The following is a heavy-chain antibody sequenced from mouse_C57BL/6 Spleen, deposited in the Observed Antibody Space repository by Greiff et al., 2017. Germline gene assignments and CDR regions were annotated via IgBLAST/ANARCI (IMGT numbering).Heavy chain of an antibody. CDR2: INPNYGTT. V-gene: IGHV1-39*01. D-gene: IGHD1-1*01. CDR1: GYSFTDYN. Sequence: EVQLEESGPELVKPGASVQISCKASGYSFTDYNMNWVKQSNGKSLEWIGVINPNYGTTSYTQKFKGKATLTVDQSSRTAYMQLNSLTSEDSAVYYCARKVPGYGSSYDYFDFWGTGTTVTVSS. J-gene: IGHJ1*03. CDR3: ARKVPGYGSSYDYFDF.